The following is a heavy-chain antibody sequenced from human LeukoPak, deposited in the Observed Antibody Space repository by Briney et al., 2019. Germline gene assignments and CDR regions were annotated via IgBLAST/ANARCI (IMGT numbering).Heavy chain of an antibody. J-gene: IGHJ6*02. D-gene: IGHD2-2*01. V-gene: IGHV3-9*01. Sequence: PGRSLRLSCAASGFTFDDYVMHWVRQAPGRSLEWVSGISRNSANIGYADSVKGRFTISRDNAKNSLYLQMNSLRTEDTALYYCARDFCTGCNYYFYGMDVWGRGTTVTVSS. CDR1: GFTFDDYV. CDR3: ARDFCTGCNYYFYGMDV. CDR2: ISRNSANI.